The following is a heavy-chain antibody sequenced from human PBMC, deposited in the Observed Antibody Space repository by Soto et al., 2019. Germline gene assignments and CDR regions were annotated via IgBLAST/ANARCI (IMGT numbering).Heavy chain of an antibody. Sequence: SETLSLTCTVSGGSISSGGYYWSWIRQHPGKGLEWIGYIYYSGSTYYNPSLKSRVTISVDTSKNQFSLKLSSVTAADTAVYYCARGPAYGDNYYYYYYMDVWGKGTTVTVSS. V-gene: IGHV4-61*08. CDR2: IYYSGST. CDR3: ARGPAYGDNYYYYYYMDV. J-gene: IGHJ6*03. D-gene: IGHD4-17*01. CDR1: GGSISSGGYY.